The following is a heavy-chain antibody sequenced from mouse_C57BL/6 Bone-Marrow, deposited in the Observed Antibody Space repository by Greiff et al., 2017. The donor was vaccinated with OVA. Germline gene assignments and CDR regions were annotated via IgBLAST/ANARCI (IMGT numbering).Heavy chain of an antibody. CDR1: GFTFSDYY. J-gene: IGHJ3*01. D-gene: IGHD2-5*01. V-gene: IGHV5-12*01. Sequence: EVHLVESGGGLVQPGGSLKLSCAASGFTFSDYYMYWVRQTPEKRLEWVAYISNGGGSTYYPDTVKGRFTISRDNAKNTLYLQMSRLKSEDTAMYYCARRVTTEEWFAYWGQGTLVTVSA. CDR2: ISNGGGST. CDR3: ARRVTTEEWFAY.